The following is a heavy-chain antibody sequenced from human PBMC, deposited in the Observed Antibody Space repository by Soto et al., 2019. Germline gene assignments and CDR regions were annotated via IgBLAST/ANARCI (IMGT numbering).Heavy chain of an antibody. CDR1: GGSFSGYY. J-gene: IGHJ4*02. D-gene: IGHD3-3*01. CDR3: ARGRYYDFWSGYYTGTHFDY. V-gene: IGHV4-34*01. CDR2: INHSGST. Sequence: SETLSLTCAVYGGSFSGYYWSWIRQPPGKGLEWIGEINHSGSTNYNPSLKSRVTISVDTSKNQFSPKLSSVTAADTAVYYCARGRYYDFWSGYYTGTHFDYWGQGTLVTVSS.